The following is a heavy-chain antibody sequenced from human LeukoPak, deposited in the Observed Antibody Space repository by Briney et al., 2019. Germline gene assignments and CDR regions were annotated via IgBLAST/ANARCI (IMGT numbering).Heavy chain of an antibody. CDR3: ASAAAADCSSTSCYRRRAFDI. D-gene: IGHD2-2*01. Sequence: ASVKVSCKASGGTFSSYAISWVRQAPGQGLEWMGGIIPIFGTANYAQKFQGRVTITTDESTSTAYMELSSLRSEDTAVYYCASAAAADCSSTSCYRRRAFDIWGQGTMVTVSS. V-gene: IGHV1-69*05. CDR1: GGTFSSYA. CDR2: IIPIFGTA. J-gene: IGHJ3*02.